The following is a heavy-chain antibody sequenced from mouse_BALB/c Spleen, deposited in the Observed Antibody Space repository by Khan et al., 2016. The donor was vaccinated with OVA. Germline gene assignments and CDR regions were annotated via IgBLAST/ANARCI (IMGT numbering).Heavy chain of an antibody. J-gene: IGHJ2*01. V-gene: IGHV1-7*01. Sequence: QVQLKESGAELAKPGASVKMSCKASGYTFTTYWMHWVKQRPGQGLEWIGYINPTSGFTNYNQKFKDKATLTVDKSSSTAYMQLSSLTSDDSAVYYSARDTIDYWGQGTTLTVSS. CDR2: INPTSGFT. CDR3: ARDTIDY. CDR1: GYTFTTYW.